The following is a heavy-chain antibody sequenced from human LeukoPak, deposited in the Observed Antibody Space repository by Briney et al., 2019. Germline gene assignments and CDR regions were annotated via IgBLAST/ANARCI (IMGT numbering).Heavy chain of an antibody. CDR2: IYSGGST. CDR1: GFTVSSNY. V-gene: IGHV3-53*01. D-gene: IGHD4-17*01. J-gene: IGHJ4*02. CDR3: ARATTTRTRFDY. Sequence: GGSLRLSCAASGFTVSSNYMSWVRQAPGKGLEWVSVIYSGGSTYYADSVKGRFTISRDNSKNTLYLQMNSLRDEDAAVYFCARATTTRTRFDYWGQGTLVTVSS.